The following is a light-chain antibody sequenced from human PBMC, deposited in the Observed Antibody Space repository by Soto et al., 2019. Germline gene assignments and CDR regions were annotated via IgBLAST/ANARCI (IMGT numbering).Light chain of an antibody. CDR3: QQHNNWPRT. CDR1: QSVSRH. V-gene: IGKV3-15*01. Sequence: EIVMTQSPATLSVSPGGRATLSCRASQSVSRHLAWYQQKPGQAPRLLIYEASARATGIPARFSGSGSGTEFTLTISSLQSEDFGVYYCQQHNNWPRTFGQGTTVEIK. CDR2: EAS. J-gene: IGKJ1*01.